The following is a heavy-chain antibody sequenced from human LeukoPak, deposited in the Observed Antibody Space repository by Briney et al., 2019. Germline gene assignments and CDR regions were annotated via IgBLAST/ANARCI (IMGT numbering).Heavy chain of an antibody. Sequence: ASVKVSCKASGFTFTSYGISWVRQAPGQGLEWMGWISAYDGKTNYAQKLQGRVTMTTDTSTSTAYMDLRSLRSDDTAVYYCARGGALTSFDSWGQGTLITVSP. V-gene: IGHV1-18*01. CDR2: ISAYDGKT. J-gene: IGHJ4*02. CDR1: GFTFTSYG. D-gene: IGHD1-26*01. CDR3: ARGGALTSFDS.